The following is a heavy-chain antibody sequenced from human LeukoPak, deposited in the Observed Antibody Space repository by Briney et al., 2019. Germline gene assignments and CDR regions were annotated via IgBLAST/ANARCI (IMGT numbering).Heavy chain of an antibody. V-gene: IGHV1-2*02. CDR1: GYTFTGYY. CDR2: INPNSGGT. CDR3: ARAPPRVGATRPIDY. D-gene: IGHD1-26*01. J-gene: IGHJ4*02. Sequence: ASVTVSCKASGYTFTGYYMHWVRQAPGQGLEWMGWINPNSGGTNYAQKFQGRVTMTRDTSISTAYMELSRLRSDDTAVYYCARAPPRVGATRPIDYWGQGTLVTVSS.